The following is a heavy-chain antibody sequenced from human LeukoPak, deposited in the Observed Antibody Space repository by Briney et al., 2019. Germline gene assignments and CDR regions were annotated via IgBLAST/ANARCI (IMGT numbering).Heavy chain of an antibody. CDR1: GYTFTSYA. D-gene: IGHD3-22*01. CDR2: INAGNGNT. V-gene: IGHV1-3*01. CDR3: ARRYYDSSGYYLFDY. J-gene: IGHJ4*02. Sequence: ASVKVSCKASGYTFTSYAMHWVRQAPGQRLEWMGWINAGNGNTKYSQKFQGRVTITRDTSASTAYMELSSLRSGDTAVYYCARRYYDSSGYYLFDYWGQGTLVTVSS.